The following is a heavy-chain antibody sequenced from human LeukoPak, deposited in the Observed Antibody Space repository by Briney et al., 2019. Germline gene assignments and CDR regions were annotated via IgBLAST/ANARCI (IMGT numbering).Heavy chain of an antibody. CDR3: ARLGGGVKWLQWTTEYYYYMDV. J-gene: IGHJ6*03. V-gene: IGHV4-39*07. CDR1: GGSISSSSYY. Sequence: PSETLSLTCTVSGGSISSSSYYWGWIRQPPGKGLEWIGSIYYSGSTYYNPSLKSRVTISVDTSKNQFSLRLTSVTAADTAVYYCARLGGGVKWLQWTTEYYYYMDVWGKGTTVTVSS. D-gene: IGHD5-24*01. CDR2: IYYSGST.